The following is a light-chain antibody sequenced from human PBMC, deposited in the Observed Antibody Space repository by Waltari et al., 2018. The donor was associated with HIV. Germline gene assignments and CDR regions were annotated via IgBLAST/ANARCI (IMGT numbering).Light chain of an antibody. CDR1: SSDVGGYNY. V-gene: IGLV2-8*01. Sequence: QSALTQPPSASGSPGQSVTISCTGTSSDVGGYNYVSWYQQHPGKAPKFLIYEVTERPSGVSSGFSGSKSGYTASLTVSGLQAEDEADYYCSSYAGSRGLFGGGTKLTV. J-gene: IGLJ2*01. CDR3: SSYAGSRGL. CDR2: EVT.